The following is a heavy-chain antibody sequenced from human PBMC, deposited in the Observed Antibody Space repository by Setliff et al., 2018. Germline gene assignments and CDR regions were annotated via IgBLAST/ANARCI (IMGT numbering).Heavy chain of an antibody. V-gene: IGHV1-18*01. Sequence: ASVKVSCKASGFTFTIYGVNWVRQAPGQGLEWMGGIIPLLETVKYAQKFQGRVTMTTDTSTNTVFMELRSLRADDTAVHYCARINFYVSSGYYYAPELWGQGTTVTVSS. J-gene: IGHJ4*02. CDR1: GFTFTIYG. CDR2: IIPLLETV. D-gene: IGHD3-22*01. CDR3: ARINFYVSSGYYYAPEL.